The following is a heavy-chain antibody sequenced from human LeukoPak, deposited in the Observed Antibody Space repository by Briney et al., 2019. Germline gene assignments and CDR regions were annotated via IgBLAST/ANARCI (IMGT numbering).Heavy chain of an antibody. Sequence: SETLSLTCTVSGGSISSGSYYWSWIRQPAGKGLEWIGRIYTSGSTNYNPSPKSRVTISVDTSKNQFSLKLSSVTAADTAVYYCAREQRMYYDILTGYYHPNYFDYWGQGTLVTVSS. CDR1: GGSISSGSYY. CDR3: AREQRMYYDILTGYYHPNYFDY. V-gene: IGHV4-61*02. CDR2: IYTSGST. J-gene: IGHJ4*02. D-gene: IGHD3-9*01.